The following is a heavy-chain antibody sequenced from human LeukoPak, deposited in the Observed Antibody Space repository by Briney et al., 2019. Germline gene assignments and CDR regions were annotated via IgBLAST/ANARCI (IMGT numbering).Heavy chain of an antibody. J-gene: IGHJ4*02. V-gene: IGHV3-48*03. CDR1: GFTFSSYE. Sequence: GGSLRLSXAASGFTFSSYEMNWVRQAPGKGLEWVSYISNSGNTIYYADSVKGRFTISRDNAKDSLYLQMNSLRAEDTAVYYCARRSRGTGSWYYFDYWGQGTLVTVSS. CDR3: ARRSRGTGSWYYFDY. D-gene: IGHD3-10*01. CDR2: ISNSGNTI.